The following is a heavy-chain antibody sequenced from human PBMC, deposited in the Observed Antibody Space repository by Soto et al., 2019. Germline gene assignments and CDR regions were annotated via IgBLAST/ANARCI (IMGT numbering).Heavy chain of an antibody. CDR1: GFTFSSYG. J-gene: IGHJ4*02. CDR2: IWYDGSNK. Sequence: GGSLRLSCAASGFTFSSYGMHWVRQAPGKGLEWVAVIWYDGSNKYYADSAKGRFTISRDNSKNTLYLQMNSLRAEDTAVYYCARESDSSGYYDCCPYDYWGQGTLVTVSS. V-gene: IGHV3-33*01. D-gene: IGHD3-22*01. CDR3: ARESDSSGYYDCCPYDY.